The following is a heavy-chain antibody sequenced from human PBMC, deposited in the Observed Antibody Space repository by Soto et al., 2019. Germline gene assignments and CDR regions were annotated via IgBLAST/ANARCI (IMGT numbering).Heavy chain of an antibody. Sequence: SVKVSCKASGGTFSSYAISWVRQAPGQGLEWMGGIIPIFGTANYAQKFQGRVTITADESTSTAYMELSSLRSEDTAVYYCARLAPTLIAVAGREDYWGQGTPAPVSS. V-gene: IGHV1-69*13. CDR3: ARLAPTLIAVAGREDY. J-gene: IGHJ4*02. D-gene: IGHD6-19*01. CDR1: GGTFSSYA. CDR2: IIPIFGTA.